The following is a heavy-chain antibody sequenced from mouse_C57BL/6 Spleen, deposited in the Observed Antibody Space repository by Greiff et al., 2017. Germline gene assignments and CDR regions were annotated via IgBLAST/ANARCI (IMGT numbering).Heavy chain of an antibody. Sequence: QVQLQQPGAELVMPGASVKLSCKASGYTFTSYWMHWVKQRPGQGLEWIGGIDPSDSYTNYNQKFKGKSTLTVDKSSSTAYMQLSSLTSEDSAVYYCARDYGSRKYFDVWGTGTTVTVSS. CDR1: GYTFTSYW. D-gene: IGHD1-1*01. J-gene: IGHJ1*03. CDR2: IDPSDSYT. V-gene: IGHV1-69*01. CDR3: ARDYGSRKYFDV.